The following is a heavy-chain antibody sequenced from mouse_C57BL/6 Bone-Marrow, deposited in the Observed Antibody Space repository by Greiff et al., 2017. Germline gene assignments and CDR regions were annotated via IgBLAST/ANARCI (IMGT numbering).Heavy chain of an antibody. D-gene: IGHD1-1*01. Sequence: EVHLVESGGGLVQPGESLKLSCESNEYEFPSHDMSWVRKTPEKRLELVAAINSDGGNTYYPDTMERRFIISRDNTKKTLYLQMSSLRSEDTALYYCANKSYYYGSSYFDYWGQGTTLTVSS. V-gene: IGHV5-2*01. J-gene: IGHJ2*01. CDR1: EYEFPSHD. CDR2: INSDGGNT. CDR3: ANKSYYYGSSYFDY.